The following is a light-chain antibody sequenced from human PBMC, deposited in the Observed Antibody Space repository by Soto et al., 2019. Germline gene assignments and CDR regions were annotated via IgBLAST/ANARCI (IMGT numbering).Light chain of an antibody. J-gene: IGKJ2*01. CDR3: QQRSNWPRHT. CDR1: QSVTNY. Sequence: EVVLTQSPATLSLSPGERATLSCRASQSVTNYLAWYQQKPGQAPRLLIYDASNRATGIPARFSGSGSGTDFTLPISSLEPKDFAVYYCQQRSNWPRHTFGQGSKLEIK. V-gene: IGKV3-11*01. CDR2: DAS.